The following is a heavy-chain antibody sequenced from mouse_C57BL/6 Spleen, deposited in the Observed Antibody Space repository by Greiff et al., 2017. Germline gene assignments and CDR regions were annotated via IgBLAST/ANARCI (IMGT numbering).Heavy chain of an antibody. CDR1: GYTFTSYW. CDR3: ARRLYYGSRGGDFDY. Sequence: VQLQQPGAELVMPGASVKLSCKASGYTFTSYWMHWVKQRPGQGLEWIGEIDPSDSYTNYNQQFKGKSTLTVDKSSSTAYMQLSSLTSEDSAVYYCARRLYYGSRGGDFDYWGQGTTLTVSS. V-gene: IGHV1-69*01. CDR2: IDPSDSYT. D-gene: IGHD1-1*01. J-gene: IGHJ2*01.